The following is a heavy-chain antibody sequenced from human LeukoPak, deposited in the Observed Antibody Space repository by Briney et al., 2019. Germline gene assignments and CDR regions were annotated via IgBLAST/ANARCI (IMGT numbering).Heavy chain of an antibody. CDR2: IRYDGINK. D-gene: IGHD3-10*01. Sequence: GGSLRLSCAASGFTLSRHGMHWVRQAPGKGLEWVAFIRYDGINKYSADSVKGRFTISRDNFKNTPYLQMNSLRAEDTAVYYCAKEGDYYGSGSYRDAFNIWGQGTMVTVSS. CDR3: AKEGDYYGSGSYRDAFNI. V-gene: IGHV3-30*02. J-gene: IGHJ3*02. CDR1: GFTLSRHG.